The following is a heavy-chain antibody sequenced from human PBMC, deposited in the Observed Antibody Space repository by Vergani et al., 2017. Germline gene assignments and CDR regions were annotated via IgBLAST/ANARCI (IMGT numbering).Heavy chain of an antibody. CDR3: AKLFRCWVIDY. CDR2: IQFDGSNQ. D-gene: IGHD2-8*01. CDR1: GFTLSNYD. V-gene: IGHV3-30*02. J-gene: IGHJ4*02. Sequence: QVHLVESGGGVVQRGGSLRLSCATSGFTLSNYDMQWIRQGPGKGLEFMAFIQFDGSNQYYADSVKGRVTLSRDFSKNTLYLQMNSLRTDDTATYYCAKLFRCWVIDYWGQGTQVIVSS.